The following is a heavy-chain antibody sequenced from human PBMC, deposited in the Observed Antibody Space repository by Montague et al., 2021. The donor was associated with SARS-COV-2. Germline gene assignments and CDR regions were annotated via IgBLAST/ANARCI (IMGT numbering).Heavy chain of an antibody. CDR2: VYSGGRY. J-gene: IGHJ3*02. V-gene: IGHV4-59*13. CDR3: AGDGGIPGGGDVFDS. Sequence: SETLSLTCTVSGDSLSNYYWSWIRQPPGKGLEWIGYVYSGGRYVYNPSLKSRVTISLDIPKNQFSLNLSSVSGADTAVYFCAGDGGIPGGGDVFDSWGQGTLVTVSS. D-gene: IGHD2-2*01. CDR1: GDSLSNYY.